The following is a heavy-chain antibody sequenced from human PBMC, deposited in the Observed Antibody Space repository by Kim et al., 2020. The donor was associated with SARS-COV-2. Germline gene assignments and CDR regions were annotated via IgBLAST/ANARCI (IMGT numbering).Heavy chain of an antibody. CDR1: GFTFSSYC. V-gene: IGHV3-74*01. CDR3: ARGGEDSGWYSIDAFDI. Sequence: GGSLRLSCAASGFTFSSYCMHWVRQAPGKGLVWVSRINSDGSSTSYADSVKGRFTISRDNAKNTLYLQMNSLRAEDTAVYYCARGGEDSGWYSIDAFDIWGQGTMVTVSS. D-gene: IGHD6-19*01. CDR2: INSDGSST. J-gene: IGHJ3*02.